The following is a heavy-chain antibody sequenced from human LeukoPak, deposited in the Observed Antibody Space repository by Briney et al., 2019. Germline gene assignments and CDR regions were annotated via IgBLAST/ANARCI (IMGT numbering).Heavy chain of an antibody. CDR1: GGSISSYY. V-gene: IGHV4-59*08. J-gene: IGHJ5*02. Sequence: SETLSLTCTASGGSISSYYWSWIRQPPGKGLEWIGYIYYSGSTNYNPSPKSRVAISVDTSKNQFSLRLSSVTAADTAVYYCARNRYYYGSGNYGVPNWFDPWGQGTLVTVSS. D-gene: IGHD3-10*01. CDR3: ARNRYYYGSGNYGVPNWFDP. CDR2: IYYSGST.